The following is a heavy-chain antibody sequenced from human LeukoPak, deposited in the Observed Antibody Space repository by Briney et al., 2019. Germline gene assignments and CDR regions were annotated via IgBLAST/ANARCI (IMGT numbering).Heavy chain of an antibody. CDR3: ARGVGPSSDSSGYRYYYYYMDV. J-gene: IGHJ6*03. V-gene: IGHV1-69*13. CDR2: IIPIFGTA. Sequence: EASVKVSCKASGYTFTSYGISWVRQAPGQGLEWMGGIIPIFGTANYAQKFQGRVTITADESTSTAYMELSSLRSEDTAVYYCARGVGPSSDSSGYRYYYYYMDVWGKGTTVTISS. D-gene: IGHD3-22*01. CDR1: GYTFTSYG.